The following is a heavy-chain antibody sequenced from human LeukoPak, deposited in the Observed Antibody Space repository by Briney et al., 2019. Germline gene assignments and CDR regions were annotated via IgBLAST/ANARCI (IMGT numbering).Heavy chain of an antibody. CDR3: ANLGYYGSGSYRPYYYYMDV. D-gene: IGHD3-10*01. CDR1: GFTFSSYG. J-gene: IGHJ6*03. Sequence: GGSLRLSCAASGFTFSSYGMHWVRQAPGKGLEWVAVIWYDGSNKYYADSVKGRFAISRDNSKNTLYLQMNSLRAEDTAVYYCANLGYYGSGSYRPYYYYMDVWGKGTTVTVSS. V-gene: IGHV3-33*06. CDR2: IWYDGSNK.